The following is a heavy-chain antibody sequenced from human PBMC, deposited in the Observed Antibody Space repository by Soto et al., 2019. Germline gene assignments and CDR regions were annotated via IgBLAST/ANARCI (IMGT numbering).Heavy chain of an antibody. J-gene: IGHJ4*01. D-gene: IGHD4-4*01. V-gene: IGHV3-15*01. CDR2: IKTKADGGTT. Sequence: GGSLRLSCAASGFTFSNAYMTWVRQAPGKGLEWVGRIKTKADGGTTEYAAPVKGRFTISRDDSKNTLYLQMNSLKTEDTAVYYCSARPTVKSEVFFDYWGHGTLVTVSS. CDR3: SARPTVKSEVFFDY. CDR1: GFTFSNAY.